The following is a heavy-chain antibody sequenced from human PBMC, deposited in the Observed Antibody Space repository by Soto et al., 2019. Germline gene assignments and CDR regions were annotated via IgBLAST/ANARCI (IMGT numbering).Heavy chain of an antibody. CDR2: ISDDVVSK. D-gene: IGHD3-10*01. CDR3: ARAYYFGSGTSYTLYY. Sequence: GGSLRLSCAASGFTFSNYGMHWDRQAPGKGLEWVAVISDDVVSKYYADSVQGRFTISRDNSESAVFLQMNSLRPDDTALYFCARAYYFGSGTSYTLYYWGQGTPVTVSS. CDR1: GFTFSNYG. J-gene: IGHJ4*02. V-gene: IGHV3-30*03.